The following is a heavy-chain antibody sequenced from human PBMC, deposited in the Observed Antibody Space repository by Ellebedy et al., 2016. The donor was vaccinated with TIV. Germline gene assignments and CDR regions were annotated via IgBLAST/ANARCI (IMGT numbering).Heavy chain of an antibody. D-gene: IGHD3-3*01. J-gene: IGHJ3*02. CDR3: ARDRGITIFGVAFDAFDI. CDR1: GYTFTSYA. CDR2: INAGNGNT. Sequence: AASVKVSCKASGYTFTSYAMNWVRQAPGQGLEWMGWINAGNGNTKYSQKFQGRVTITRDTSASTAYMELSSLRSEDTAVYYCARDRGITIFGVAFDAFDIWGQGTMVTVSS. V-gene: IGHV1-3*01.